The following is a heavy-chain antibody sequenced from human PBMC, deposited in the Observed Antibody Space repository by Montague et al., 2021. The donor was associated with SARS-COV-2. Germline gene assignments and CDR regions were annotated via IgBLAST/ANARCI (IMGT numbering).Heavy chain of an antibody. CDR3: ARYGTNYYDSSGFIDY. J-gene: IGHJ4*02. CDR1: GFTFSSYS. V-gene: IGHV3-21*01. Sequence: SLRLSCAASGFTFSSYSMNWVRQAPGKGLEWVSSISSSSSYIYYADSVKGRFTISRDNAKNSLYLQMNSLRAEDTAAYYCARYGTNYYDSSGFIDYWGQGTLVTVSS. CDR2: ISSSSSYI. D-gene: IGHD3-22*01.